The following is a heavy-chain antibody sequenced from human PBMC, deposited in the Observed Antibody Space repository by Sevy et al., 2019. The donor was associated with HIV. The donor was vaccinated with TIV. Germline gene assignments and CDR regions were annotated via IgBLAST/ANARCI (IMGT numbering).Heavy chain of an antibody. Sequence: ASVKVSCKVSGYTLTELSMHWVRQAPGKGLEWMGGFDPEDGETIYAQKFQGRVTMTEDTSTDTAYMELSSLRSEDTTFYYGATMVRGVMSGYYYYYGMDVWGQGTTVTVSS. J-gene: IGHJ6*02. CDR2: FDPEDGET. CDR3: ATMVRGVMSGYYYYYGMDV. D-gene: IGHD3-10*01. V-gene: IGHV1-24*01. CDR1: GYTLTELS.